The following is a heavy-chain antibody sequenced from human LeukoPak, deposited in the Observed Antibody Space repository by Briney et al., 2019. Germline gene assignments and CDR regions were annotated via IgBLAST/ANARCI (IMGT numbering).Heavy chain of an antibody. D-gene: IGHD4-17*01. V-gene: IGHV3-21*04. Sequence: GGSLRLSCAASGFTFSSYALNWIRQAPGKGLEWVASVSSSGAYIYYADSVKGRFTISRDNSKNTLYLQLNSLRAEDTTVYYCARSPQGTATTANWLDPWGQGTLVTVSS. CDR1: GFTFSSYA. CDR2: VSSSGAYI. CDR3: ARSPQGTATTANWLDP. J-gene: IGHJ5*02.